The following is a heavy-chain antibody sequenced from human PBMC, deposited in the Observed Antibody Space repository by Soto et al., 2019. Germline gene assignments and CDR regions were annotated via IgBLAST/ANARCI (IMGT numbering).Heavy chain of an antibody. CDR2: FRSGGDDDTT. CDR1: GFTFSSYS. V-gene: IGHV3-23*01. CDR3: AKKVNSGSGSQFFDY. Sequence: GGSRRLSCAASGFTFSSYSMSWVRQAPGKGLEWVSGFRSGGDDDTTYYADSVRGRFTISRDNSKNTLFLQMNSLRAEDTAIYYCAKKVNSGSGSQFFDYWGQGTLVTVSS. J-gene: IGHJ4*02. D-gene: IGHD3-10*01.